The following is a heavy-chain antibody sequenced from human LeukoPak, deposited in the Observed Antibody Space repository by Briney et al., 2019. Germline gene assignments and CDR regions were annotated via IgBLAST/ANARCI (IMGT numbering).Heavy chain of an antibody. V-gene: IGHV3-30-3*01. CDR1: GFTFSSYA. J-gene: IGHJ4*02. D-gene: IGHD3-9*01. CDR3: ARDPDYDIADY. Sequence: GGSLRLSCAASGFTFSSYAMHWVRQAPGKGLEWVAVISYDGSNKYYADSVKGRFTISRDNSKNTLYLQMNSLRAEDTAVYYRARDPDYDIADYWGQGTLVTVSS. CDR2: ISYDGSNK.